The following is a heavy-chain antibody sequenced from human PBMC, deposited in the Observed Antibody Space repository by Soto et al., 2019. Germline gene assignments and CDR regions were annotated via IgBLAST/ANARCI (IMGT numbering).Heavy chain of an antibody. V-gene: IGHV3-33*01. Sequence: QVQLVESGGGVVQPGRSLRLSCVASGFTFTDHGMHWVRQAPGKGLEWVAVIWYDGSTKYYADSVKGRFTISRDNSKNTLYLQMNSLRAEDTAVYYCARGLASCSGGSCYIDFWGQGTLVTVSS. CDR3: ARGLASCSGGSCYIDF. CDR1: GFTFTDHG. CDR2: IWYDGSTK. D-gene: IGHD2-15*01. J-gene: IGHJ4*02.